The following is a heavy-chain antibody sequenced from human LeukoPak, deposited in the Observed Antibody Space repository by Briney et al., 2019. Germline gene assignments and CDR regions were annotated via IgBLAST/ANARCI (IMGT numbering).Heavy chain of an antibody. CDR3: ARSNSPPYYFDY. CDR1: GFTVSSNY. J-gene: IGHJ4*02. D-gene: IGHD5-18*01. Sequence: GGSLRLSRAASGFTVSSNYMSWVRQAPGKGLEWVSVIYSGGSTYYADSVKGRFTISRDNSKNTLYLQMNSLRAEDTAVYYWARSNSPPYYFDYWGQGTLVTVSS. CDR2: IYSGGST. V-gene: IGHV3-53*01.